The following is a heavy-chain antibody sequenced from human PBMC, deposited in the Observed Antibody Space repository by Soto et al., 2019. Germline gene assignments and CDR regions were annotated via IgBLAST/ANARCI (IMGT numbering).Heavy chain of an antibody. D-gene: IGHD5-18*01. J-gene: IGHJ6*03. CDR1: GGSIRSGGYY. Sequence: QVQLQESGPGLVKPSQTLSLTCTVSGGSIRSGGYYWSWIRQHPGKGLEWIGYIYYSGSTYYNPSLKSRVTISVDTSKNQFSLKLSSVTAADTAVYYCARELPMTNYYYYYYMDVWGKGTTVTVSS. CDR2: IYYSGST. CDR3: ARELPMTNYYYYYYMDV. V-gene: IGHV4-31*03.